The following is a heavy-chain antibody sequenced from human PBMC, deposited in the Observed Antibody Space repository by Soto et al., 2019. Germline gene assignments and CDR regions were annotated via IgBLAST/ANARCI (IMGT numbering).Heavy chain of an antibody. Sequence: QVHLVESGGGMVQPGGSLRLSCVASGFSYGGYGMHWVRQAPGKGLEWVAVIWHDGGRQYYADSVKGRFTVSRDNAKNTLYLQMNGLRAEDTAVYYCARDLTSGYTDSWGQGTLVIVSS. D-gene: IGHD3-22*01. V-gene: IGHV3-33*01. CDR3: ARDLTSGYTDS. CDR2: IWHDGGRQ. J-gene: IGHJ5*01. CDR1: GFSYGGYG.